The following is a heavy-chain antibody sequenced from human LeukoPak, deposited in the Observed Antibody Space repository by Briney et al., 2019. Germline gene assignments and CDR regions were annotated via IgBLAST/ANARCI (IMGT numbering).Heavy chain of an antibody. CDR1: GGSISSYY. V-gene: IGHV4-59*01. Sequence: SETLSLTCTVSGGSISSYYWSWIRQPPGKGLEWIGYIYYGGSTNYNPSLKSRVTISVDTSKNQFSLKLNSVTAADTAVYYCARATPKHYDSSGCLDYWGQGTLVTVSS. CDR3: ARATPKHYDSSGCLDY. D-gene: IGHD3-22*01. J-gene: IGHJ4*02. CDR2: IYYGGST.